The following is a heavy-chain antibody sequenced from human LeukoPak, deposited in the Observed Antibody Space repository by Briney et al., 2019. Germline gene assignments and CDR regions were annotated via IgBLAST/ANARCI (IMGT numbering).Heavy chain of an antibody. V-gene: IGHV3-23*01. Sequence: PGGSLRLSCAASGFTFSSYAMSWVRQAPRKGLEWVSAISGSGGSTYYADSVKGRFTISRDNSKNTLYLQMNSLRAEDTAVYYCAKDTKQTTVTYFDYWGQGTLVTVSS. CDR1: GFTFSSYA. D-gene: IGHD4-17*01. J-gene: IGHJ4*02. CDR3: AKDTKQTTVTYFDY. CDR2: ISGSGGST.